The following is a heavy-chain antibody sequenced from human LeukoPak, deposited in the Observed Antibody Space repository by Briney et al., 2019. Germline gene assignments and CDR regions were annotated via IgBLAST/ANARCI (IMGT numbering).Heavy chain of an antibody. CDR1: GGTFSSYA. Sequence: SVNVSCKASGGTFSSYAISWVRQAPGQGLEWMGRIIPIFGTANYAQKFQVRVTITTDESTSTAYLVLSSLRSEDTAVYYFARAKFDWLIDYWGQGTLVTVSS. V-gene: IGHV1-69*05. D-gene: IGHD3-9*01. CDR2: IIPIFGTA. CDR3: ARAKFDWLIDY. J-gene: IGHJ4*02.